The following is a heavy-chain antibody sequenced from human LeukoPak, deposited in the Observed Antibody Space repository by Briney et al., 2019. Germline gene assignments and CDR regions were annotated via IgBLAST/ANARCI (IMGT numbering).Heavy chain of an antibody. CDR2: VWDDGSSQ. D-gene: IGHD6-19*01. V-gene: IGHV3-33*06. CDR3: AKDQWNPDY. J-gene: IGHJ4*02. Sequence: GGSLRLSCSASGFTFSSYGMHWVRQAPGKGLEWVAVVWDDGSSQNYADSVKGRFTISRDNSKNMLYLQMNSLRAEDTAVYYCAKDQWNPDYWGQGTLVTVSS. CDR1: GFTFSSYG.